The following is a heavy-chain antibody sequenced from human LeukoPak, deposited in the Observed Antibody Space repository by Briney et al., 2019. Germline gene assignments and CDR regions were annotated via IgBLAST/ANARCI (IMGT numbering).Heavy chain of an antibody. Sequence: GGSLRLSCAASGMTFSKYSMNWVRQAPGKGLEWVSYISTSRSTIYYADSVKGRFTISRDNAKNSLYLQMSSLRAEDTAVYYCAGDPTSSWETAFDIWGQGTMVTVSS. CDR1: GMTFSKYS. D-gene: IGHD1-26*01. CDR3: AGDPTSSWETAFDI. V-gene: IGHV3-48*01. CDR2: ISTSRSTI. J-gene: IGHJ3*02.